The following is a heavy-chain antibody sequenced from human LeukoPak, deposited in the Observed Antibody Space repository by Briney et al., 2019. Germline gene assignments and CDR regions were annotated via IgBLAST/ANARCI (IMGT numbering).Heavy chain of an antibody. D-gene: IGHD1-26*01. V-gene: IGHV1-2*02. CDR1: GYTFTGYY. CDR2: INPNSGGT. Sequence: ASVKVSCKASGYTFTGYYMHWVRQAPGQGLEWMGWINPNSGGTNYAQKFQGRVTMTRDTSISTAYVELSRLRSDDTAVYYCARIAPKGGSYYRFDYWGQGTLVTVSS. J-gene: IGHJ4*02. CDR3: ARIAPKGGSYYRFDY.